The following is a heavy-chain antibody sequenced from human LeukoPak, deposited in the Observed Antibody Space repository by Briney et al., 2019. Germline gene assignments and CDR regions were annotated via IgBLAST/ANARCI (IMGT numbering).Heavy chain of an antibody. CDR3: AKDPPSDY. CDR1: GFTFSSYS. J-gene: IGHJ4*02. V-gene: IGHV3-21*04. Sequence: PGGSLRLSCAASGFTFSSYSMNWVRQAPGKGLEWVSSISSSSSYIYYADSVKGRFTISRDNSKNTLYLQMNSLRAEDTAVYYCAKDPPSDYWGQGTLVTVSS. CDR2: ISSSSSYI.